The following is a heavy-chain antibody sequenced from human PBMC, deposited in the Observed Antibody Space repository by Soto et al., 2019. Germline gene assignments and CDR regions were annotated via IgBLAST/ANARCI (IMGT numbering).Heavy chain of an antibody. CDR3: AREKRSGNFDY. D-gene: IGHD1-1*01. Sequence: SETLSLTCTVSGGSISSGDYYWSWIRQPPGKGLEWIGYIYYSGSTYYNPSLKSRVTISVDTSKNQFSLKLRSVTAADTAVYYCAREKRSGNFDYWGQGTLVTVSS. CDR1: GGSISSGDYY. CDR2: IYYSGST. J-gene: IGHJ4*02. V-gene: IGHV4-30-4*01.